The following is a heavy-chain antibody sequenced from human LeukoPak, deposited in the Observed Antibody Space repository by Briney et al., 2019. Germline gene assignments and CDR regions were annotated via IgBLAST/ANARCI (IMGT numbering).Heavy chain of an antibody. V-gene: IGHV3-33*01. J-gene: IGHJ5*02. D-gene: IGHD2-8*01. CDR1: GFSFSSYA. CDR2: ICHNGSGQ. CDR3: ARDVWAGLYNRFDP. Sequence: GGSLRLSCAASGFSFSSYAMHWVRQTPGKGLEWVAVICHNGSGQHYVDSVKGRFTISRDNSKNTLHLQMNSLRAEDTAVYYCARDVWAGLYNRFDPWGQGTLVTVSS.